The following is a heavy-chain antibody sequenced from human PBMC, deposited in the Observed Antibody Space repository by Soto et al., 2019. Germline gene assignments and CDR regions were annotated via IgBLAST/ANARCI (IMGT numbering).Heavy chain of an antibody. Sequence: GESLKISCKGSGYSFTSYWIGWVRQMPGKGLECMGFIYPGDSDTTYSPSFQGHVTISADKYSSAAYLQWSSLKASDTAMYYCARVDSSGCSEYWGQGTLVTVSS. CDR3: ARVDSSGCSEY. D-gene: IGHD6-25*01. J-gene: IGHJ4*02. V-gene: IGHV5-51*01. CDR2: IYPGDSDT. CDR1: GYSFTSYW.